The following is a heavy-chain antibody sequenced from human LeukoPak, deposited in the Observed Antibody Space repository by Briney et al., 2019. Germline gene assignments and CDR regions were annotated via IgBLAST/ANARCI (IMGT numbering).Heavy chain of an antibody. CDR1: GGSISSGDYY. J-gene: IGHJ5*02. V-gene: IGHV4-30-4*01. CDR2: IDYSGST. CDR3: ARDSALCSGGSCYSDGGWFDP. D-gene: IGHD2-15*01. Sequence: SQTLSLTCTVSGGSISSGDYYWSWIRQPPGKSLEWIGYIDYSGSTYYNPSLKSRVTISVDTSKNQFSLKLSSVTAADTAVYYCARDSALCSGGSCYSDGGWFDPWGQGTLVTVSS.